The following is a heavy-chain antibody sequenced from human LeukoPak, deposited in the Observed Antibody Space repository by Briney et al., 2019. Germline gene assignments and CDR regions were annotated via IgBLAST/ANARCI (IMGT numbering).Heavy chain of an antibody. CDR2: ISYSGSI. J-gene: IGHJ4*02. D-gene: IGHD3-16*01. V-gene: IGHV4-39*01. CDR3: ATLEIGDYYFDY. CDR1: GGSISSRPYY. Sequence: SGTLSLTCTVSGGSISSRPYYWGWVRQPPGKGLEWIGSISYSGSIHYNPSLKSRVTISVDTSKNHSSLRLSSVTAADTAVYYCATLEIGDYYFDYWGQGTLVTVSS.